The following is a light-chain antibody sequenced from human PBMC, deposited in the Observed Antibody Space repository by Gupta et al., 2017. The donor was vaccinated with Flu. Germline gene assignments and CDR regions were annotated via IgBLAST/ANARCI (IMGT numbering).Light chain of an antibody. V-gene: IGLV3-21*03. CDR1: NIGSKS. Sequence: SYVLTQPPSVSVAPGKTARITWGGNNIGSKSVHWYQQRPGQAPVVAVHDDSDRPSGIPERFSGSNSGNTATLTISRVEAGDEADYYCQVWDSSSDHFVIFGGGTKLTVL. CDR2: DDS. J-gene: IGLJ2*01. CDR3: QVWDSSSDHFVI.